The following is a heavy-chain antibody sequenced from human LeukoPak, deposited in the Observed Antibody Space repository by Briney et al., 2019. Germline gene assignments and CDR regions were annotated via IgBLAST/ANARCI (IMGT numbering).Heavy chain of an antibody. Sequence: GASVKVSCKASGYIFTNYGISWLRQAPGQGLEWMGRIIPIFGTANYAQKFQGRVTITTDESTSTAYMELSSLRSEDTAVYYCARVFTMIVGGAFDIWGQGTMVTVSS. D-gene: IGHD3-22*01. CDR1: GYIFTNYG. V-gene: IGHV1-69*05. CDR3: ARVFTMIVGGAFDI. J-gene: IGHJ3*02. CDR2: IIPIFGTA.